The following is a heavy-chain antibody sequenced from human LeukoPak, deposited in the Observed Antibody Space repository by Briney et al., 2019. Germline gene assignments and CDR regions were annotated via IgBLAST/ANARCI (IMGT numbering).Heavy chain of an antibody. Sequence: PSETLSLTCTVSGGSLSSGGTWSWLGQLPGKGLEWLGYIYYVGNTNYTPSLKSRLSISVDTPQNQFSLSLTSVTAADTAVYYSARIEFIGSTRYFDYWGQGAMVSVSA. D-gene: IGHD3-16*02. CDR1: GGSLSSGGT. CDR2: IYYVGNT. V-gene: IGHV4-31*03. CDR3: ARIEFIGSTRYFDY. J-gene: IGHJ4*02.